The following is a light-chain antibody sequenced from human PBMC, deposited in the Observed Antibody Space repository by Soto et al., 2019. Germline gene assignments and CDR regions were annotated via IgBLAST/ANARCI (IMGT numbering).Light chain of an antibody. CDR3: QQYGSSPRT. Sequence: EIVLTQSPGTVSLSPGERATLSCRASQSVSSIFLAWYQHKPGQAPRLLIYGASTRATGIPDRFSGSGSGTDFILTISRLEPEDFAVYYCQQYGSSPRTFGHGTRVEIK. V-gene: IGKV3-20*01. CDR1: QSVSSIF. J-gene: IGKJ1*01. CDR2: GAS.